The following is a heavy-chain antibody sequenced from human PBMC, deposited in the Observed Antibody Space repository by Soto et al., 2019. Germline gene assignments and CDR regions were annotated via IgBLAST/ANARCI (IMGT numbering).Heavy chain of an antibody. CDR2: INPSGGST. V-gene: IGHV1-46*03. D-gene: IGHD4-17*01. CDR1: GYTFTNYY. CDR3: TEGSFTVTTHYMDV. Sequence: ASVKVSCKASGYTFTNYYIHWVRQAPGQGLEWMGIINPSGGSTSYAQKFQGRVTMTRDTSTSTVYMELSSLRSEDTAMYYCTEGSFTVTTHYMDVWGKGTTVTVSS. J-gene: IGHJ6*03.